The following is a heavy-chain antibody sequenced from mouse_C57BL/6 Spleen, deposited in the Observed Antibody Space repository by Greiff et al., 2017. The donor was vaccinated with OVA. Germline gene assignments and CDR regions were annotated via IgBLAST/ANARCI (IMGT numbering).Heavy chain of an antibody. J-gene: IGHJ4*01. CDR2: IDPANGNT. CDR3: ARPYYDALYAMDY. CDR1: GFTFTNSY. D-gene: IGHD2-4*01. Sequence: VHVKPSLAELVRPGASVKLSCTASGFTFTNSYMHWVKQRPVQGLEWIGWIDPANGNTKYAPKFKGKAPITADTSSNTAYLQRSSLTSEDTAIYYCARPYYDALYAMDYWGQGTSVTVSS. V-gene: IGHV14-3*01.